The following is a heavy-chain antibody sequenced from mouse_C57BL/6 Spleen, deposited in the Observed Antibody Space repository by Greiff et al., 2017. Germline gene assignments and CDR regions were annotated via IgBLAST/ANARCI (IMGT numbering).Heavy chain of an antibody. CDR3: TRLGQDWFAY. J-gene: IGHJ3*01. V-gene: IGHV1-15*01. Sequence: VQLQQSGAELVRPGASVTLSCKASGYTFTDYEMHWVKQTPVHGLEWIGAIDPETGGTAYNQKFKGKAILTADKSSSTAYMELRSLTSEDSAVCYCTRLGQDWFAYWGQGTLVTVSA. CDR2: IDPETGGT. D-gene: IGHD3-3*01. CDR1: GYTFTDYE.